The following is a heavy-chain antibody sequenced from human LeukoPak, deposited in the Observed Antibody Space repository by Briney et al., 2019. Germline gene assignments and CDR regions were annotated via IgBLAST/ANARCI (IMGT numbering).Heavy chain of an antibody. D-gene: IGHD6-13*01. V-gene: IGHV3-30*04. J-gene: IGHJ4*02. CDR1: GFTFSSYA. CDR2: ISYDGSNK. Sequence: GGSLRLSCAASGFTFSSYAMHWVRQARGKGLEWVAVISYDGSNKYYADSVKGRFTISRDNSKNTLYLQMNSLRAEDTAVYYCARDTEAGTGIDYWGQGTLVTVSS. CDR3: ARDTEAGTGIDY.